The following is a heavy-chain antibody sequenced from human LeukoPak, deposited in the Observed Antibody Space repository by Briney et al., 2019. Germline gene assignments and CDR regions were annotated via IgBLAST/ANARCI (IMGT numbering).Heavy chain of an antibody. CDR3: ARGRRPYYFDY. V-gene: IGHV4-59*01. Sequence: PSETLSLTCAVSGVSISDYYWSWIRQPPGKGLEWIGYIYNTWITNYKPSLESRVTISVDTSKNQFSLRLSSMTAADTAVYYCARGRRPYYFDYWGQGIKVTVSS. CDR1: GVSISDYY. J-gene: IGHJ4*02. CDR2: IYNTWIT.